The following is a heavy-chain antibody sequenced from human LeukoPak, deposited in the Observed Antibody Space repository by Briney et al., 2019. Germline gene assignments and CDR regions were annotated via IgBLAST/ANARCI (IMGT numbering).Heavy chain of an antibody. CDR3: AKGYDFWSGYFDY. D-gene: IGHD3-3*01. CDR1: GFTFSSYT. V-gene: IGHV3-23*01. Sequence: GGSLRLSCAASGFTFSSYTMSWVRQAPGKGLEWVSTITTSDGNTYYADSVKGRFTVSRDNSKNTLFLQMNSLRAEDTAVYYCAKGYDFWSGYFDYWGQGTLVTVSS. CDR2: ITTSDGNT. J-gene: IGHJ4*02.